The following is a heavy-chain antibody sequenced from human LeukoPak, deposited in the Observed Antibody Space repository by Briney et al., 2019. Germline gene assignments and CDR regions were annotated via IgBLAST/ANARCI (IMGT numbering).Heavy chain of an antibody. Sequence: SETLSLTCTVSGGSISSYYWSWIRQPPGKGQEWIGYIYYSGSTNYNPSLKSRVSISVDTSKNQFSLKLSSVTAADTAVYYCARIPLGRTVGAFDIWGQGTMVTVSS. J-gene: IGHJ3*02. CDR3: ARIPLGRTVGAFDI. CDR1: GGSISSYY. D-gene: IGHD4-23*01. CDR2: IYYSGST. V-gene: IGHV4-59*01.